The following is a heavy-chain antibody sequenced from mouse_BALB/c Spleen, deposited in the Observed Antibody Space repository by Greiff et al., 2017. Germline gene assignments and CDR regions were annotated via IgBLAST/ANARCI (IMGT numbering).Heavy chain of an antibody. V-gene: IGHV14-3*02. CDR1: GFNIKDTY. J-gene: IGHJ3*01. CDR2: IDPANGNT. CDR3: ASIITTATFAY. D-gene: IGHD1-2*01. Sequence: EVQLQQSGAELVKPGASVKLSCTASGFNIKDTYMHWVKQRPEQGLEWIGRIDPANGNTKYDPKFQGKATITADTSSNTAYLQLSSLTSEDTAVYYCASIITTATFAYWGQGTLVTVSA.